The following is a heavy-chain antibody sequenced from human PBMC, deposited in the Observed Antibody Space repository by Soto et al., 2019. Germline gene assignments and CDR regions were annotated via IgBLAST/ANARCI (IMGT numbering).Heavy chain of an antibody. V-gene: IGHV1-18*01. J-gene: IGHJ6*02. Sequence: QVQLVQSAAEVKKPGASVKVSCKASGYTFIRYGIAWVRQAPGQGLEWLGWISPYNDYTNYTQKLKGRVTMTTDTTSRTVYMELRSLGSDDTAVYYCVRGGYYDNVCGKLSDYGLDVWGQGTTVTVSS. D-gene: IGHD3-16*01. CDR2: ISPYNDYT. CDR1: GYTFIRYG. CDR3: VRGGYYDNVCGKLSDYGLDV.